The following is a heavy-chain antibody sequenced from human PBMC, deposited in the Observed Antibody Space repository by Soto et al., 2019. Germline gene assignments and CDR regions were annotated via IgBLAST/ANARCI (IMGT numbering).Heavy chain of an antibody. D-gene: IGHD6-6*01. CDR2: ITNTGGRT. CDR1: GFTFSTYA. Sequence: EVQLLESGGGLVQPGGSLRLSCGASGFTFSTYAMTWVRQAPGAGLEWVSTITNTGGRTKYTDSVKGRFSISRDKSKNTVYLQMNSLRADDTAVYFCAKEGDSSSVNYYYLVVWGRGTTVTVSS. V-gene: IGHV3-23*01. J-gene: IGHJ6*03. CDR3: AKEGDSSSVNYYYLVV.